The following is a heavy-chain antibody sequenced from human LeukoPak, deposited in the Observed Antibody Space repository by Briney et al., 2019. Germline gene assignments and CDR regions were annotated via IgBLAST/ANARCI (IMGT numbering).Heavy chain of an antibody. V-gene: IGHV3-33*01. Sequence: PGGSLRLSCAASGFAFNTYAMHWVRQAPGQGLEWVALIWHDGSHKFYSNSVRGQFTISRDNPKNTVSLQMNNLRPEDTAVYCAREIFGSGSYPDFWGQGTLVTVSS. CDR2: IWHDGSHK. CDR1: GFAFNTYA. CDR3: AREIFGSGSYPDF. J-gene: IGHJ4*02. D-gene: IGHD3-10*01.